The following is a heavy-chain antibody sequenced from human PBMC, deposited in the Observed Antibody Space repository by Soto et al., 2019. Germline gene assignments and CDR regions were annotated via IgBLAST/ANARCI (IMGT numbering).Heavy chain of an antibody. J-gene: IGHJ5*02. CDR2: INSDGSST. V-gene: IGHV3-74*01. Sequence: PGGSLRLSCAASGFTFSSYWMHWVRQAPGKGLVWVSRINSDGSSTSYADSVKGRFTISRDNAKNTLYLQMNSLRAEDTAVYYCARGGTGIVGNWFDPWGQGTLVTVSS. CDR1: GFTFSSYW. CDR3: ARGGTGIVGNWFDP. D-gene: IGHD1-26*01.